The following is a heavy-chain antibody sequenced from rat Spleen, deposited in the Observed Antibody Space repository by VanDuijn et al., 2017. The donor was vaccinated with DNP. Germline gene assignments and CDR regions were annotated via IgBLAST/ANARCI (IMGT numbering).Heavy chain of an antibody. CDR1: GYSITSGFS. J-gene: IGHJ2*01. V-gene: IGHV3-3*01. D-gene: IGHD5-1*01. CDR2: INSEGST. CDR3: AIQLGVFDY. Sequence: EVQLQESGPGLVKPSQPLSLTCSVTGYSITSGFSWTWIRKFPGNKLEWMGYINSEGSTDYNPSLKSRVSITRNTSKNQFFLQIKSVTNEDTATYYCAIQLGVFDYWGQGVMVTVSS.